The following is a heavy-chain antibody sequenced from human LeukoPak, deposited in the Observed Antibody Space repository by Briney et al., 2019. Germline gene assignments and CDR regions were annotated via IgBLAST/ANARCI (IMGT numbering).Heavy chain of an antibody. V-gene: IGHV6-1*01. CDR2: TYFRSKWYY. Sequence: SQTLSLTCAISGDSVSSDSAAWNWIRQSPSRGLEWLARTYFRSKWYYDYALAVKGRITINPDTSKNQFSLQLSSVTPEDTAVYFCARDPVGGSTIFDSWGQGTLVTVSS. CDR3: ARDPVGGSTIFDS. J-gene: IGHJ4*02. CDR1: GDSVSSDSAA. D-gene: IGHD1-26*01.